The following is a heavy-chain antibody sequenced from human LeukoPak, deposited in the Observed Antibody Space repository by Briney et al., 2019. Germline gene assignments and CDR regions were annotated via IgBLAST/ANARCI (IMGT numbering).Heavy chain of an antibody. Sequence: PGRSLRLSCAASGFTFSNFWMHWVRHAPGKGLVWVSRIKTDGSGAGYADSVKGRFTISRDNSKNTLYLQMNSLRAEDTAVYYCARPRGAAAGTFGFDPWGQGTLVTVSS. J-gene: IGHJ5*02. CDR2: IKTDGSGA. V-gene: IGHV3-74*01. CDR1: GFTFSNFW. CDR3: ARPRGAAAGTFGFDP. D-gene: IGHD6-13*01.